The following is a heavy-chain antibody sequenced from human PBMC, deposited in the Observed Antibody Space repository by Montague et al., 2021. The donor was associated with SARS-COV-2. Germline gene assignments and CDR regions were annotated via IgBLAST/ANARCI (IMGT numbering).Heavy chain of an antibody. CDR1: GDSVSSNSAA. Sequence: CAISGDSVSSNSAACNWIRQSPSTGLDWLGRTYYRSKWYNDYAVXAKSRITINPDTSKNQFSLQLNSVTPEDTAVYYFASGRMVPYSSSWTTLYYSYGMVVGGRGATGTVSS. CDR3: ASGRMVPYSSSWTTLYYSYGMVV. V-gene: IGHV6-1*01. CDR2: TYYRSKWYN. D-gene: IGHD6-13*01. J-gene: IGHJ6*01.